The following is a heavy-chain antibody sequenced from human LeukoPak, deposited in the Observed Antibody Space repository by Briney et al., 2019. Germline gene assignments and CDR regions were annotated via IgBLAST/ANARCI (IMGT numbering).Heavy chain of an antibody. CDR2: ITPNSGGT. Sequence: GASVKVSYKASGYTFTRYYNYWVRQAPGQGLEWMGWITPNSGGTKSAQKFQGRVTMTRDTSISTAYMELSRLTSDDTAVYYCARGAVSGSRWFAPLRQRGKVTVSS. CDR1: GYTFTRYY. V-gene: IGHV1-2*02. J-gene: IGHJ5*02. CDR3: ARGAVSGSRWFAP. D-gene: IGHD5/OR15-5a*01.